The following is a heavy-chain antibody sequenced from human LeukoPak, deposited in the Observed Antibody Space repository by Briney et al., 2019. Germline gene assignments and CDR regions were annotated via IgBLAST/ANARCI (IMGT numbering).Heavy chain of an antibody. CDR3: AGGSSGLPPAMGCFAP. Sequence: PSETLSLTCTVSGGSISDYYWSWIRQPPGKALECIGYIYYSGSTNYNPSLKSRVTISVDTSKNQFSLKLSSVTAADTAVYYCAGGSSGLPPAMGCFAPWGKGTLVTVS. CDR1: GGSISDYY. V-gene: IGHV4-59*08. J-gene: IGHJ5*02. CDR2: IYYSGST. D-gene: IGHD2-2*01.